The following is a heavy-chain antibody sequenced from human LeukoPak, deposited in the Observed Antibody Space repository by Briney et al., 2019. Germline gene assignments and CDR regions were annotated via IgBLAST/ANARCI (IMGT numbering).Heavy chain of an antibody. CDR2: ISGSGGST. J-gene: IGHJ4*02. CDR3: ANGEEWFGELRFDY. V-gene: IGHV3-23*01. Sequence: GGSLRLSCAASGFTFSSYAMSWVRQAPGKGLEWVSAISGSGGSTYYADSVKGRFTISRDNSKNTLYLQMNSLRAEDTAVYYCANGEEWFGELRFDYWGQGTLVTVSS. D-gene: IGHD3-10*01. CDR1: GFTFSSYA.